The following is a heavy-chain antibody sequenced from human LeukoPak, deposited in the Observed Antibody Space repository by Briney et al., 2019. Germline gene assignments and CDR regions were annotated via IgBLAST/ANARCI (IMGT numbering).Heavy chain of an antibody. CDR2: VSGSGGTT. CDR1: GFIFSSDA. Sequence: GGSLRLSCAASGFIFSSDAMNWVRQAPGKGLDWVSGVSGSGGTTVYADSVRGRFTISRDNSKSTVSLQMNSLRVEDMAVYYCAKGGHYSFFDYWGRGTLVIVSS. V-gene: IGHV3-23*01. D-gene: IGHD2-15*01. J-gene: IGHJ4*02. CDR3: AKGGHYSFFDY.